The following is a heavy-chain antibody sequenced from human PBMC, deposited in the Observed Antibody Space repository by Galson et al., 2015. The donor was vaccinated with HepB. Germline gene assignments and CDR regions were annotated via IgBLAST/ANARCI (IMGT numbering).Heavy chain of an antibody. CDR1: GYTLTELS. J-gene: IGHJ6*02. D-gene: IGHD1-26*01. CDR2: FDPEDGET. Sequence: SVKVSCKVSGYTLTELSMHWVRQAPGKGLEWMGGFDPEDGETIYAQKFQGRVTMTEDTSTDTAYMELSSLRSEDTAVYYCATGAGIVGATMGYYGMDVWGQGTTVTVSS. CDR3: ATGAGIVGATMGYYGMDV. V-gene: IGHV1-24*01.